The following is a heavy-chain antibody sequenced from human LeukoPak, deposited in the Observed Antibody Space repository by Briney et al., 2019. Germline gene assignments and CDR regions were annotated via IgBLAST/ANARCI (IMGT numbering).Heavy chain of an antibody. CDR1: GYSFTNYW. CDR3: ARHRRTKTHRYYYGMDV. Sequence: GESLKISCKGSGYSFTNYWIGWVRQMPGRGLEWMGLIYPGDSHTRYRPSFQGQVTISADKSINTAYLQWSSLKASDTATYYCARHRRTKTHRYYYGMDVWGQGTTVTVSS. V-gene: IGHV5-51*01. D-gene: IGHD2-8*01. CDR2: IYPGDSHT. J-gene: IGHJ6*02.